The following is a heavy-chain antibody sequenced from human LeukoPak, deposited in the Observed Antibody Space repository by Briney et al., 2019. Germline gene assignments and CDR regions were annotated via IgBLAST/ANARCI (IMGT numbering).Heavy chain of an antibody. J-gene: IGHJ3*02. CDR3: ARGEWLSVFDI. CDR1: GGSFSGYY. D-gene: IGHD3-3*01. Sequence: NPSETLSLTCAVYGGSFSGYYWSWIRQPPGKGLEWIGEINHSGSTNYNPSLKSRVTISVDTSKNQFSLKLSSVTAADTAVYYCARGEWLSVFDIWGQGTMVTVSS. CDR2: INHSGST. V-gene: IGHV4-34*01.